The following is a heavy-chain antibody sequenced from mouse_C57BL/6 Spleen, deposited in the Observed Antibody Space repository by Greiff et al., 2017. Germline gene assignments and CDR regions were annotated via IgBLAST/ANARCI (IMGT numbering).Heavy chain of an antibody. Sequence: EVKLQESGPELVKPGASVKISCKASGYSFTDYNMNWVKQSNGKSLEWIGVINPNYGTTSYNQKFKGKATLTVDQSSSTAYMQLNSLTSEDSAVYYCAPIYYDYDEDYAMDYWGQGTSVTVSS. D-gene: IGHD2-4*01. CDR3: APIYYDYDEDYAMDY. CDR2: INPNYGTT. V-gene: IGHV1-39*01. J-gene: IGHJ4*01. CDR1: GYSFTDYN.